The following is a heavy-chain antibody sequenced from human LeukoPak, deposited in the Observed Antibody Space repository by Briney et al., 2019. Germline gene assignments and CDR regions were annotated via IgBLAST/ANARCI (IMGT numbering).Heavy chain of an antibody. Sequence: GESLKISCKGSGVSFTTYWIAWVRQLPGKGLELMGIIFPGDSDTRYSPSFQGQVTISADKSISTAYLQWTSLKASDTAIYYCARRGVSPHLYGMDAWGQGTTVTVSS. V-gene: IGHV5-51*01. D-gene: IGHD2-8*01. CDR2: IFPGDSDT. CDR3: ARRGVSPHLYGMDA. J-gene: IGHJ6*02. CDR1: GVSFTTYW.